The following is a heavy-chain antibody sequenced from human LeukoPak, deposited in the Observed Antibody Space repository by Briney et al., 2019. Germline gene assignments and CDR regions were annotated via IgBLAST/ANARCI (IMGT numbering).Heavy chain of an antibody. CDR3: ARGQYHLLYWYFDL. CDR2: IYSSGST. J-gene: IGHJ2*01. Sequence: PSETLSLTCAVSGGSISSYYWSWIRQPAGKGLEWIGRIYSSGSTNYDPSLKSRVTMSVDTSKNQFSLKLSSVTAADTAVYYCARGQYHLLYWYFDLWGRGTLVTVSS. V-gene: IGHV4-4*07. CDR1: GGSISSYY. D-gene: IGHD2-2*01.